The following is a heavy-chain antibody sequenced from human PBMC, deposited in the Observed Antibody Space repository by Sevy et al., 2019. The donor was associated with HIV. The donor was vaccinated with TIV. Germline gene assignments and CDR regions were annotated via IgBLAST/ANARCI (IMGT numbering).Heavy chain of an antibody. CDR3: ARETPYIAAAGKYYYYNGMDV. J-gene: IGHJ6*02. V-gene: IGHV4-59*02. CDR2: IYYSGST. Sequence: SETLSLTCTVSGGSVSSYFWSWIRQPPGKGLEWIGYIYYSGSTDYNPSLKSRVTISLDTSKNQFSLKLSSVTAADTAVYYCARETPYIAAAGKYYYYNGMDVWGQGTTVTVSS. D-gene: IGHD6-13*01. CDR1: GGSVSSYF.